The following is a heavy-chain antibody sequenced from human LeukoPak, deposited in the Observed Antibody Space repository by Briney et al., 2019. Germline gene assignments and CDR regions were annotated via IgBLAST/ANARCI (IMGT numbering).Heavy chain of an antibody. CDR1: GFTFSSYS. CDR2: ISSSSSYI. V-gene: IGHV3-21*01. D-gene: IGHD2-2*01. CDR3: ARDCSSISCYADC. Sequence: PGGSLRLSCAASGFTFSSYSMNWVRQAPGKGLEWVSSISSSSSYIYYADSVKGRFTISRDNAKNSVFLQMNSLRVEDTAVYYCARDCSSISCYADCWGQGTLVTVSS. J-gene: IGHJ4*02.